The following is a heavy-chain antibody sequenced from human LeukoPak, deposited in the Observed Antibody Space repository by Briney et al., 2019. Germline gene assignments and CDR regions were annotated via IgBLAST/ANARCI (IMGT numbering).Heavy chain of an antibody. CDR3: ARGPGSGRPFDY. CDR2: IIPIFGTA. D-gene: IGHD3-10*01. CDR1: GGTFSSYA. J-gene: IGHJ4*02. V-gene: IGHV1-69*06. Sequence: ASVKVSCRASGGTFSSYAISWVRQAPGQGLEWMGGIIPIFGTANYAQKFQGRVTITADKSTSTAYMELSSLRSDDTAVYYCARGPGSGRPFDYWGQGTLVTVSS.